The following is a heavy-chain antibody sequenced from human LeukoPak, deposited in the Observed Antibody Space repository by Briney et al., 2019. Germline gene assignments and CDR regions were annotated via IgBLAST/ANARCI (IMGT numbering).Heavy chain of an antibody. J-gene: IGHJ4*02. CDR2: IYYTGST. V-gene: IGHV4-59*01. D-gene: IGHD3-22*01. CDR1: GGSISGYY. Sequence: PSETLSLTCTVSGGSISGYYWSWIRQPPGKGLEWIGYIYYTGSTNYNPSLKSRVTISVDTSKNQFSLKLSSVTAADTAVYYCARELGDSSGFDYWGQGTLVTVSS. CDR3: ARELGDSSGFDY.